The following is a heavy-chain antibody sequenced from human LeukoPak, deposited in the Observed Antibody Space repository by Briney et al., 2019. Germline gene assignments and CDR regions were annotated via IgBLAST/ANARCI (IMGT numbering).Heavy chain of an antibody. CDR1: GYTLTELS. Sequence: RASVKVSCKVSGYTLTELSMHWVRQAPGKGLEWMGGFDPEDGETIYAQKFQGRVTITADESTSTAYMELSSLRSEDTAVYYCASRVGYYYYYMDVWGKGTTVTVSS. CDR2: FDPEDGET. D-gene: IGHD1-26*01. J-gene: IGHJ6*03. CDR3: ASRVGYYYYYMDV. V-gene: IGHV1-24*01.